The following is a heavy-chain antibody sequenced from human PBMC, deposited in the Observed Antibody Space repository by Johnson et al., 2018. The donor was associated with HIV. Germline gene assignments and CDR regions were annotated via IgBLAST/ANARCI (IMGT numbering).Heavy chain of an antibody. CDR2: ISYDGSNK. CDR1: GFTFSDHA. Sequence: QVQLVESGGGVVHPGRSLRVSCAASGFTFSDHAIHWVRQAPGKGLEWVALISYDGSNKYDADSVKGRFTISRDNSKNILYLQMNSLRAEDTAVYYCARGPARADAFDIWGQGTMVTVSS. J-gene: IGHJ3*02. V-gene: IGHV3-30*14. D-gene: IGHD6-6*01. CDR3: ARGPARADAFDI.